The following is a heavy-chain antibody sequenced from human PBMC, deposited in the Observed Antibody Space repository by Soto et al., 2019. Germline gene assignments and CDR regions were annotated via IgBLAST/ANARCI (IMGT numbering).Heavy chain of an antibody. J-gene: IGHJ4*02. D-gene: IGHD6-19*01. Sequence: QVHLVESGGGVVQPGGSLRLACGASGFLFSTFGMHWVRQAPGKGLEWVAFIRYDGSDKYYVDSVKGRFTISRDNSKNTLSLQMSSLRVEDTAVYYCARDILSSGYKHFDCWGQGTLVTVSS. CDR2: IRYDGSDK. V-gene: IGHV3-30*02. CDR1: GFLFSTFG. CDR3: ARDILSSGYKHFDC.